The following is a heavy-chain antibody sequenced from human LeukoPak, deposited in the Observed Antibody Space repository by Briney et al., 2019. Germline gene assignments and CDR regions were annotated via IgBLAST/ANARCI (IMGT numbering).Heavy chain of an antibody. CDR2: ISSSGSTI. J-gene: IGHJ4*02. Sequence: PGGSLRLSCAASGFTFSDYYMSWIRQAPGKGLEWVSYISSSGSTIYYADSVKGRFTISRDNAKNSLYLQMNSLRAEDTAVYYCARDVRIAAAGKSPLDYWGQGTLVTVSS. V-gene: IGHV3-11*04. CDR3: ARDVRIAAAGKSPLDY. CDR1: GFTFSDYY. D-gene: IGHD6-13*01.